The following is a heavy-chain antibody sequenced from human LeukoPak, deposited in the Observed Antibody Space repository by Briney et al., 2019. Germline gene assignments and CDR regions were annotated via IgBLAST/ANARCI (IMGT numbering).Heavy chain of an antibody. CDR2: INPSGGST. J-gene: IGHJ6*03. V-gene: IGHV1-46*01. CDR3: ARDRAGYYDFWSGLEYYYYYMDV. Sequence: ASVKVSCKASGYTFTSYYMHWVRQAPGQGLEWMGIINPSGGSTSYAQKFQGRVTMTTDTSTSTAYMELRSLRSDDTAVYYCARDRAGYYDFWSGLEYYYYYMDVWGKGTTVTVSS. CDR1: GYTFTSYY. D-gene: IGHD3-3*01.